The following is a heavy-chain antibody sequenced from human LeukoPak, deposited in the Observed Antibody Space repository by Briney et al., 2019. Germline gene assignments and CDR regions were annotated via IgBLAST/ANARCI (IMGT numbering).Heavy chain of an antibody. CDR1: GFNFNRYA. Sequence: GGSLRLSCAASGFNFNRYAMSWVRQAPGKGLEWVSGIIDNGDTTYHANSVKGRFTISRDNSKNTLYLQMHSLRAEDTAVYYCARDAKWELPNYYYYYYMDVWGKGTTVTVSS. CDR3: ARDAKWELPNYYYYYYMDV. D-gene: IGHD1-26*01. CDR2: IIDNGDTT. J-gene: IGHJ6*03. V-gene: IGHV3-23*01.